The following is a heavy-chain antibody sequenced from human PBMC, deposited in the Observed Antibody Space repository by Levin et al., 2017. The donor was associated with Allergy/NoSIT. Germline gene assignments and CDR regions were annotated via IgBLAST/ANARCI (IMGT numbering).Heavy chain of an antibody. V-gene: IGHV6-1*01. D-gene: IGHD7-27*01. J-gene: IGHJ6*03. CDR2: TFYRSQWYN. Sequence: SQTLSLTCAISVDNVSINSAACHWITQSPSRGLQWLGRTFYRSQWYNDYAVSVKGRITIDADTSKNQFSLQLNFVTPEDTAVYYCARDAGERGGQYHMDVWGKGSTVTVSS. CDR3: ARDAGERGGQYHMDV. CDR1: VDNVSINSAA.